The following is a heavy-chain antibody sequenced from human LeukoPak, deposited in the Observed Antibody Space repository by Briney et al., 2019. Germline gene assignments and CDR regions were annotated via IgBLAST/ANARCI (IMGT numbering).Heavy chain of an antibody. V-gene: IGHV3-23*01. J-gene: IGHJ4*02. CDR3: AKGKVNHLGALDH. CDR2: ISESGGGSYSGGGT. Sequence: PGGSLRLSCAASGFTFSSYAMTWVRQAPGKGLEWVSTISESGGGSYSGGGTYYRDSVKGRFIISKDGSTNTLFLQMDSLRADDTGIYYCAKGKVNHLGALDHWGQGALVTVSS. CDR1: GFTFSSYA. D-gene: IGHD1-26*01.